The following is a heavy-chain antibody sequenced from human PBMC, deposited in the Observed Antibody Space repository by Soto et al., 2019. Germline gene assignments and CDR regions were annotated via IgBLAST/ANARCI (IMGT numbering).Heavy chain of an antibody. V-gene: IGHV3-23*01. D-gene: IGHD3-3*01. J-gene: IGHJ4*02. CDR2: INNSGDT. CDR3: AKALWPSSGYFSSGYSLFDF. CDR1: GFSFGSYA. Sequence: PGGSLRLSCAVSGFSFGSYAMSWVRQSPGRGLEWVSIINNSGDTYYADSVKGRFTISRDNSKNMLYVQMNSLRAEDTAVYYCAKALWPSSGYFSSGYSLFDFWGQGTLVTVSS.